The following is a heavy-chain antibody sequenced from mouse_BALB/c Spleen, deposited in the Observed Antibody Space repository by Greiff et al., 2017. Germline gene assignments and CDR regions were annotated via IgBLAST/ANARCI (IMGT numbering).Heavy chain of an antibody. CDR3: ARWYDMAY. J-gene: IGHJ3*01. D-gene: IGHD2-3*01. Sequence: EVKLMESGPGLVKPSQSLSLTCTVTGYSITSDYAWNWIRQFPGNKLEWMGYISYSGSTSYNPSLKSRISITRDTSKNQFFLQLNSVTTEDTATYYCARWYDMAYWGQGTLVTVSA. V-gene: IGHV3-2*02. CDR1: GYSITSDYA. CDR2: ISYSGST.